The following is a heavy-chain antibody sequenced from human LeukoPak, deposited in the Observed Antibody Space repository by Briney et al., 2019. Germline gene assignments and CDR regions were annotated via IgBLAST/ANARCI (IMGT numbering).Heavy chain of an antibody. J-gene: IGHJ4*02. CDR1: GGTFSSYA. D-gene: IGHD2-15*01. CDR2: IIPIFGTA. CDR3: ARGLLTSPSAD. Sequence: GSSVKVSFTASGGTFSSYAVSWVRQAPGHRVEWLGGIIPIFGTANSAQKFPGRVTITADKYTSTTSMELSTLRYKPTAVYYCARGLLTSPSADWGEGTLVTVSS. V-gene: IGHV1-69*06.